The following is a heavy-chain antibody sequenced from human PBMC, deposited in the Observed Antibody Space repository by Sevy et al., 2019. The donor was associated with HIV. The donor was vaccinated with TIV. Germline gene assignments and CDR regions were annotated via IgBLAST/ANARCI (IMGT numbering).Heavy chain of an antibody. V-gene: IGHV3-23*01. J-gene: IGHJ4*02. CDR3: AKLQIWPDFDY. CDR1: GFTFSTFA. Sequence: GGSLILSCAASGFTFSTFAMSWVRQAPGKGLEWVSTISGNNYNTYYADSVKGRFSISRDNSKSTMYLQMNSLRAEDTAVYYCAKLQIWPDFDYWGQGTLVTVSS. CDR2: ISGNNYNT. D-gene: IGHD5-18*01.